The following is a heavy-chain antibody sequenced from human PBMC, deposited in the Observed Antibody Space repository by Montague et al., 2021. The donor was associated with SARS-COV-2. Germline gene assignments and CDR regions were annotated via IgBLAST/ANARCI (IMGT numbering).Heavy chain of an antibody. CDR2: IYYSGST. CDR1: GGSITNYY. Sequence: SETLSLTCTVSGGSITNYYWTWIRQPPGKGLEWIGHIYYSGSTYYSPSLKSRVTISVDTSKNQFSLKLSSVTAADTAVYYCARHPLGYCSSTSCYVGWGQGTLVTVSS. V-gene: IGHV4-59*08. J-gene: IGHJ4*02. CDR3: ARHPLGYCSSTSCYVG. D-gene: IGHD2-2*01.